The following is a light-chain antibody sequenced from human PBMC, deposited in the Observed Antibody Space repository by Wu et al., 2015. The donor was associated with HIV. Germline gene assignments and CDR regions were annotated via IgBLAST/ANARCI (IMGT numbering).Light chain of an antibody. CDR3: QHRFNWPLI. CDR1: QSVSNY. V-gene: IGKV3-11*01. Sequence: EIVLTQSPAILSLSLGERATLSCRASQSVSNYLAWYQQKPGQPPRLLIYDASDRATGISARFSGSGSGTDFTLTISSLEPEDFAVYYCQHRFNWPLIFGQGTRLE. CDR2: DAS. J-gene: IGKJ5*01.